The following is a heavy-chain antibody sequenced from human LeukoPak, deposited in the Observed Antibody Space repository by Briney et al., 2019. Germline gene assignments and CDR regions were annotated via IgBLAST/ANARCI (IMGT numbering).Heavy chain of an antibody. J-gene: IGHJ4*02. CDR1: GFSFSTYS. CDR3: ARDASRYGSGSCHDY. Sequence: GGSLRLSCAASGFSFSTYSMIWVRQAPGKGLEWVSSVSGTSEYIYYADSVRGRFTISRDNAKNSLYLQMNSLRAEDTAVYYCARDASRYGSGSCHDYWGQGTLVTVSS. CDR2: VSGTSEYI. V-gene: IGHV3-21*01. D-gene: IGHD3-10*01.